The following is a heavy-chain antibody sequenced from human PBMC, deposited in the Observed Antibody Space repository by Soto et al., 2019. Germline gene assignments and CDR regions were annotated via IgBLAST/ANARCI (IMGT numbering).Heavy chain of an antibody. CDR3: ARDLMRSSSWYDYYYGMDV. CDR2: TYYRSKWYN. CDR1: GDSXSSNSAA. J-gene: IGHJ6*02. Sequence: PSQTLSLTCAISGDSXSSNSAAWYWIRQSPSRGLEWLGRTYYRSKWYNDYAVSVKSRIAINPDTSKNQFSLQLNSVTPEDTAVYYCARDLMRSSSWYDYYYGMDVWGQGTTVTVSS. V-gene: IGHV6-1*01. D-gene: IGHD6-13*01.